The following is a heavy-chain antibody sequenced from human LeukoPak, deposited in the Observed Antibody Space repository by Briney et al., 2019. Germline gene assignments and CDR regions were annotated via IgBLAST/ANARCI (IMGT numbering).Heavy chain of an antibody. CDR3: ARRGDEREWYYDILTGPHAFDI. CDR1: GGSISSYY. Sequence: KSSETLSLTCTVSGGSISSYYWSWIRQPPGKGLEWIGYIYYSGSTNYNPSLKSRVTISVDTSKNQFSLRLSSVTAADTAVYYCARRGDEREWYYDILTGPHAFDIWGQGTMVTVSS. CDR2: IYYSGST. J-gene: IGHJ3*02. D-gene: IGHD3-9*01. V-gene: IGHV4-59*01.